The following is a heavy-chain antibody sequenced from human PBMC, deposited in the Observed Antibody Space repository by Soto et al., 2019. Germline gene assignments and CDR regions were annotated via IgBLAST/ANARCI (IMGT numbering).Heavy chain of an antibody. D-gene: IGHD3-10*01. CDR1: GYTFTGYY. Sequence: QVQLVQSGAEVKKPGASVKVSCKASGYTFTGYYMHWVRQAPGQGLEWMGWINPNSGGTNYAQKFQDRVTMTRDTSISTAYMELSRLRSDDTALYYCATDRGYYSPNSFDYWGQGTLVTVSS. CDR2: INPNSGGT. CDR3: ATDRGYYSPNSFDY. J-gene: IGHJ4*02. V-gene: IGHV1-2*02.